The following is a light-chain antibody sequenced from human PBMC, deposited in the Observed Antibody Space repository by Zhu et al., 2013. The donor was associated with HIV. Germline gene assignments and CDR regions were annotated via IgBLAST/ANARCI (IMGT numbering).Light chain of an antibody. J-gene: IGLJ3*02. CDR1: TSDVGSYNL. V-gene: IGLV2-23*02. CDR3: CAYAGYSTLV. CDR2: EVS. Sequence: QSALTQPASVSGSPGQSITISCTGTTSDVGSYNLVSWYQQHPGKAPKLMIYEVSQRPSGVSNRFXGSKSGNTASLTISGLQAEDEADYYCCAYAGYSTLVFGGGTKLTV.